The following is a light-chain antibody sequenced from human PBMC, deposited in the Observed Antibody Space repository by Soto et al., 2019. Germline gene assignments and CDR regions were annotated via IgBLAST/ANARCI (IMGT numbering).Light chain of an antibody. CDR1: QSVGSNY. CDR3: QQYGSSPLT. V-gene: IGKV3-20*01. Sequence: EIVLTQSPGALSLSPGERATLSCRASQSVGSNYLAWYQQKPGQAPRPLIYGASSRATGIPDRFSGSGSATDFTLTISRLEPEDFAVYYCQQYGSSPLTFGGGTKVDI. CDR2: GAS. J-gene: IGKJ4*01.